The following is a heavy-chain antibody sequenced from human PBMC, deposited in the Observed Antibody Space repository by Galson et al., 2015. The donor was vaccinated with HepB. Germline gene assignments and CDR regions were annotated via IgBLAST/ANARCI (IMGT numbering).Heavy chain of an antibody. D-gene: IGHD6-6*01. CDR2: IDPRDPYT. CDR1: GYSFTNYW. V-gene: IGHV5-10-1*01. CDR3: ARHLEGRSSAGWFDP. J-gene: IGHJ5*02. Sequence: QSGAEVKKPGESLKISCKGSGYSFTNYWISWVRQMPGKGLEWMGRIDPRDPYTSYSPSFQGHVTNSADKSISTAYLRWSSLKASDTAMYYCARHLEGRSSAGWFDPWGQGTLVTVSS.